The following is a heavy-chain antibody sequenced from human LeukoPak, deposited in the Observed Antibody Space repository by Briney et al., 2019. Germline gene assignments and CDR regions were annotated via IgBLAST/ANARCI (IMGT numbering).Heavy chain of an antibody. Sequence: GASVKVSCKASGQSLTGYFIHWVRQAPGQGLEWVGRIDPNTGDTIYAQNSQGRVTVTSATSISTAYMELSRRTSDDTAVYFCARLGLHGSGTYYFFDYWGQGTLVTVSS. J-gene: IGHJ4*02. CDR2: IDPNTGDT. CDR1: GQSLTGYF. V-gene: IGHV1-2*06. D-gene: IGHD3-10*01. CDR3: ARLGLHGSGTYYFFDY.